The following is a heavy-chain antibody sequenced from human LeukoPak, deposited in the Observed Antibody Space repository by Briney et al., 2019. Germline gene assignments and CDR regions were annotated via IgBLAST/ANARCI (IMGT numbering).Heavy chain of an antibody. Sequence: PGGSLRFSCAASGFSFSNYWRYWVRQAPGKGLVWVSRIKSDGSSTSYADSVRGRFTISRDNAKNTLFLQMNSLRAEDTAVYYCARLIYGLNYFDYWGQGTLVTVSS. CDR1: GFSFSNYW. CDR2: IKSDGSST. D-gene: IGHD3/OR15-3a*01. V-gene: IGHV3-74*01. CDR3: ARLIYGLNYFDY. J-gene: IGHJ4*02.